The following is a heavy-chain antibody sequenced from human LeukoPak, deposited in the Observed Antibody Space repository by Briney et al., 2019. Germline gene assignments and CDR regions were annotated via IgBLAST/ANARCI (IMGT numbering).Heavy chain of an antibody. Sequence: SGGSLRLSCTASGFTFGDYAMSWVRQAPGEGLEWVGFIRSKAYGGTTEYAASVKGRFTISRDDSKSIAYLQMNSLKTEDTAVYYCTRVLIHGYDYVWGSYRSKRRYFDYWGQGTLVTVSS. D-gene: IGHD3-16*02. CDR1: GFTFGDYA. V-gene: IGHV3-49*04. CDR2: IRSKAYGGTT. CDR3: TRVLIHGYDYVWGSYRSKRRYFDY. J-gene: IGHJ4*02.